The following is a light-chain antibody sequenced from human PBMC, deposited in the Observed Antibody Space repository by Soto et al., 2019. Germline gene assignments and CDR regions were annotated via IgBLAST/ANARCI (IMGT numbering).Light chain of an antibody. CDR2: GAS. V-gene: IGKV3-20*01. J-gene: IGKJ2*01. Sequence: EIVLTQSPGTLSLSPGEGATLSCRASQSVSSSFLAWYQQKPGQAPRLLIYGASSRATGIPDRFSGSGSGTDFNLAISRPEPEDCAVYYCQQYDSSPYTFGKGTRLEIK. CDR3: QQYDSSPYT. CDR1: QSVSSSF.